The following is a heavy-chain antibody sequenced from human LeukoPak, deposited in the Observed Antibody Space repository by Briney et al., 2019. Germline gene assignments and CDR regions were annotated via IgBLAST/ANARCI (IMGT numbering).Heavy chain of an antibody. Sequence: GGSLRLSCAASGFTFSSYAMSWVRQAPGRGLEWVSAISGSGGSTYYADSVKGRFTISRDNSKNTLYLQMNSLRAEDTAVYYCAKGYDYVWGSTQPFDYWGQGTLVTVSS. J-gene: IGHJ4*02. D-gene: IGHD3-16*01. V-gene: IGHV3-23*01. CDR1: GFTFSSYA. CDR3: AKGYDYVWGSTQPFDY. CDR2: ISGSGGST.